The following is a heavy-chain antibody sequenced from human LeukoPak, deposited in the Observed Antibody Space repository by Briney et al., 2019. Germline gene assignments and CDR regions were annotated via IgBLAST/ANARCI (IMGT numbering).Heavy chain of an antibody. CDR1: GFTFSSYG. CDR3: ARAAYKKYSSGWYFLDY. Sequence: GGSLTLSCAASGFTFSSYGMHWVRQAPGKGLEWVAVIWYDGSNKYYADSVKGRFTISRDNSKNTLYLQMNSLRAEDTAVYYCARAAYKKYSSGWYFLDYWGQGTLVTVSS. D-gene: IGHD6-19*01. V-gene: IGHV3-33*01. CDR2: IWYDGSNK. J-gene: IGHJ4*02.